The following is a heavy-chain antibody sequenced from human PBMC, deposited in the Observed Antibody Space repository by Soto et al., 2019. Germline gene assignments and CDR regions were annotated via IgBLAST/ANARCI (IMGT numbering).Heavy chain of an antibody. J-gene: IGHJ6*03. V-gene: IGHV4-59*08. Sequence: SETLPLTCTVSGGSISSYYWSWIRQPPGKGLEWIGYIYYSGSTNYNPSLKSRVTISVDTSKNQFSLKLSSVTAADTAVYYCARYSGPDYGDYSDRGGMDVWGKGTTVTVSS. CDR3: ARYSGPDYGDYSDRGGMDV. CDR2: IYYSGST. D-gene: IGHD4-17*01. CDR1: GGSISSYY.